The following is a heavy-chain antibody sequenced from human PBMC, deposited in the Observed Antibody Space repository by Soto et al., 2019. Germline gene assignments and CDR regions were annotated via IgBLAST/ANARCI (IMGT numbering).Heavy chain of an antibody. J-gene: IGHJ4*02. V-gene: IGHV3-30*03. CDR1: GFTFSSYG. Sequence: QVQLVESGGGVVQPGRSLRLSWAASGFTFSSYGMHWVRQAPGKGLEWVAGISYDGSNKYYADSVKGRFTISRDNSKTKLYLKMNSLRAADTAVYYCATVVMDTAMGGVDYWGQRTLVLVSS. D-gene: IGHD5-18*01. CDR2: ISYDGSNK. CDR3: ATVVMDTAMGGVDY.